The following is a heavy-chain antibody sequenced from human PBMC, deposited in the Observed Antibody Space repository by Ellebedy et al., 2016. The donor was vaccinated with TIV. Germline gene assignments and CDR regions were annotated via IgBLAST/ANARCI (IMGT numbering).Heavy chain of an antibody. V-gene: IGHV1-18*04. CDR1: GYTFTSYG. CDR3: AREACSSTSCYPDY. Sequence: ASVKVSXXASGYTFTSYGISWVRQAPGQGLEWMGWISAYNGNTNYAQKLQGRVTMTTDTSTSTAYMELRSLRSDDTAVYYCAREACSSTSCYPDYWGQGTLVTVSS. D-gene: IGHD2-2*01. CDR2: ISAYNGNT. J-gene: IGHJ4*02.